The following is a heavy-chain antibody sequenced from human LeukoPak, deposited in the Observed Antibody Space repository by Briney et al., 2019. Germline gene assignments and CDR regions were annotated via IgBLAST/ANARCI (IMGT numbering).Heavy chain of an antibody. Sequence: SETLSLTCTVSGGSISISGYYWSWIRQPAGKGLEWIGRIYTSGSTNYNPSLKSRVTMSVDTSKNQFSLRLSSVTAADTAVYYCARVGRQDYYGSGSYDYWGQGTLVTVSS. D-gene: IGHD3-10*01. V-gene: IGHV4-61*02. J-gene: IGHJ4*02. CDR3: ARVGRQDYYGSGSYDY. CDR2: IYTSGST. CDR1: GGSISISGYY.